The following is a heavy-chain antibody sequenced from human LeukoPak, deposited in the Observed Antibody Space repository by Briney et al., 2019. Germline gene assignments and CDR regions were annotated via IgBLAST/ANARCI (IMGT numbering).Heavy chain of an antibody. V-gene: IGHV3-53*04. CDR1: GFTGNGTF. CDR2: IYAGGST. CDR3: ATIRGSNYFDY. Sequence: GGFLVPSWASAGFTGNGTFIRGVRAAPGGGVEWVAVIYAGGSTYYADSVKGRFTISRHNSENTIYLQMDSLRPEDTAVYYCATIRGSNYFDYWGQGALVTVSS. J-gene: IGHJ4*02. D-gene: IGHD3-3*02.